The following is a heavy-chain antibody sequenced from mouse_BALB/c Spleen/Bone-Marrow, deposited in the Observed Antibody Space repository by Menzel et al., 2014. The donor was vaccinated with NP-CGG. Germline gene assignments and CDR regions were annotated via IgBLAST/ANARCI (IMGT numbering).Heavy chain of an antibody. CDR3: ARSAYRYGPLAN. CDR2: IDTSNSYI. Sequence: VQLQQSGAELVMPGASVKMSCKASGYTFTDYWMHWVKQRPGQGLEWIGAIDTSNSYISYNQKFKGKATLTVDESSSTAYTQLSSLTSEDSAVYHCARSAYRYGPLANWGQETLVTVPA. V-gene: IGHV1-69*01. J-gene: IGHJ3*01. CDR1: GYTFTDYW. D-gene: IGHD2-14*01.